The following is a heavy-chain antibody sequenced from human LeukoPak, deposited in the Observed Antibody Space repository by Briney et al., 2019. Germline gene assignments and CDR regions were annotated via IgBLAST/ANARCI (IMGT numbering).Heavy chain of an antibody. CDR2: INPSGGST. J-gene: IGHJ4*02. CDR3: ARGYSVAAGKTHFDY. CDR1: GYTFTSYH. D-gene: IGHD6-19*01. V-gene: IGHV1-46*01. Sequence: GASVKVSCKASGYTFTSYHMHWVRQAPGQGLEWMGIINPSGGSTTYAQKFQGRVTMTRDLSTSTVYMELSSLRSEDTAVYFCARGYSVAAGKTHFDYWGQGTLVTVSS.